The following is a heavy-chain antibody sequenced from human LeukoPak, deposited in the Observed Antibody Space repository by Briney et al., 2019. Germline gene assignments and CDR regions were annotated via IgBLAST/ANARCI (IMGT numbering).Heavy chain of an antibody. V-gene: IGHV3-7*05. CDR2: IKQDGSQK. Sequence: GGSLRLSCAASGFTFSTYWMAWVRQAPGKGLEWVANIKQDGSQKNYVDSVRGRFIISRDNDKNLLYLQMNSLRAEDTAVYHCARDVGGNLDYWGQGILVAVSS. D-gene: IGHD1-26*01. J-gene: IGHJ4*02. CDR1: GFTFSTYW. CDR3: ARDVGGNLDY.